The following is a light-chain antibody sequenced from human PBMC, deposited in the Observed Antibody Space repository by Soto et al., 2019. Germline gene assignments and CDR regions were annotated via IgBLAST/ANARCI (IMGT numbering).Light chain of an antibody. CDR2: EVS. CDR3: SSYTSSTTWV. Sequence: QSALTQPASVSGSPGQSITISCTGTSSDVGGYNYVSWYQQHPGEAPKLMIYEVSNRPSGVSNRFSGSKSDNTASLTISGLQAEDEADYYCSSYTSSTTWVFGGGTKVTVL. J-gene: IGLJ3*02. V-gene: IGLV2-14*01. CDR1: SSDVGGYNY.